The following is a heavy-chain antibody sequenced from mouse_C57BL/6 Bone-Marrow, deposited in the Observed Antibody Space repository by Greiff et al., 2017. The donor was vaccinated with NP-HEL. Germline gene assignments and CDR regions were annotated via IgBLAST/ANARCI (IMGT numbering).Heavy chain of an antibody. CDR3: ANWGAY. CDR2: IYPRSGNT. D-gene: IGHD4-1*01. J-gene: IGHJ3*01. CDR1: GYTFTSYG. V-gene: IGHV1-81*01. Sequence: QVHVKQSGAELARPGASVKLSCKASGYTFTSYGISWVKQRTGPGLEWIGEIYPRSGNTYYNEKFKGTATLTADKSSSTAYMELRSLTSEDSAVYFCANWGAYWGQGTLVTVSA.